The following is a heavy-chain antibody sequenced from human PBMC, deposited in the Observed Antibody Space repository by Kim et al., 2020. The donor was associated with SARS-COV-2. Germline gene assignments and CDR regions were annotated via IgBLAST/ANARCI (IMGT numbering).Heavy chain of an antibody. CDR1: GYTFTSYA. CDR2: INAGNGNT. V-gene: IGHV1-3*01. J-gene: IGHJ4*02. Sequence: ASVKVSCKASGYTFTSYAMHWVRQAPGQRLEWMGWINAGNGNTKYSQKFQGRVTITRDTSASTAYMELSSLRSEDTAVYYCARDLTIVVVVAATPPLGYWGQGTLVTVSS. D-gene: IGHD2-15*01. CDR3: ARDLTIVVVVAATPPLGY.